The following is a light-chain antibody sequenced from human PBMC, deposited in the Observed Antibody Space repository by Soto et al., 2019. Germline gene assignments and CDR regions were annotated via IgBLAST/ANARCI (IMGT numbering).Light chain of an antibody. CDR1: QSVNSR. J-gene: IGKJ4*01. CDR2: DAS. Sequence: ETMMPQSPATLSVSPGERATLSCRASQSVNSRLAWYQQRPGQAPRLVIYDASTRATGIPPRLSGRGSGTDFTLTICSLQSEDFAIYFCQQYKDWPPITFGGGTKVEIK. V-gene: IGKV3-15*01. CDR3: QQYKDWPPIT.